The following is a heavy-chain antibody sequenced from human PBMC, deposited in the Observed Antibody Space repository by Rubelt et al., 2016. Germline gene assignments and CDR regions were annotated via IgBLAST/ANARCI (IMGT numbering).Heavy chain of an antibody. CDR3: VKDVDL. Sequence: VQLVESGGGVVQPGRSLRLSCAASGFTFTTAGMTWIRRAPGKGLEWVSTIVYSGDSQSYADSVKGRFTISRDNTRNSLYLQRNRLRAEDTAFYYCVKDVDLWGQGILVTGSS. J-gene: IGHJ5*02. CDR2: IVYSGDSQ. CDR1: GFTFTTAG. V-gene: IGHV3-21*04.